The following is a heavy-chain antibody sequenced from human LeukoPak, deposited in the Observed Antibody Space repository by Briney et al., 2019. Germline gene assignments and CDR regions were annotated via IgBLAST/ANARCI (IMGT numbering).Heavy chain of an antibody. Sequence: GASVKVSCKASGYTFTSYGISWVRQAPGQGLEWMGWISAYNGNTNYAQKFQGRVTITTDESTSTAYMELSTLRSEDTAVYYCARQYGDYDYGLDVWGQGTTVTVSS. CDR3: ARQYGDYDYGLDV. J-gene: IGHJ6*02. D-gene: IGHD4-17*01. CDR2: ISAYNGNT. CDR1: GYTFTSYG. V-gene: IGHV1-18*01.